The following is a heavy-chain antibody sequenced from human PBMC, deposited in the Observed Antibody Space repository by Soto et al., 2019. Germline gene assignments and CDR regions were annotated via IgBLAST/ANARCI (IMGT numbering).Heavy chain of an antibody. V-gene: IGHV4-34*01. J-gene: IGHJ4*02. CDR2: INHSGST. CDR1: GGSFSGYY. D-gene: IGHD1-7*01. CDR3: ARVVRDWNYLRGFDY. Sequence: SETLSLTCAVYGGSFSGYYWSWIRQPPGKGMEWIGEINHSGSTNYNPSLKSRVTISVDTSKNQFSLNLSSVTAADTAVYFCARVVRDWNYLRGFDYWGQGTPVTVSS.